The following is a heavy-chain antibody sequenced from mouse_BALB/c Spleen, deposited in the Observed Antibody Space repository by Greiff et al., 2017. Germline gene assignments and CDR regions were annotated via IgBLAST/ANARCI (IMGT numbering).Heavy chain of an antibody. J-gene: IGHJ2*01. CDR3: ARGAYYRYGDD. Sequence: EVQLQQSGAELVKPGASVKLSCTASGFNIKDTYMHWVKQRPEQGLEWIGRIDPANGNTKYDPKFQGKATITADTSSNTAYLQLSSLTSEDTAVYYCARGAYYRYGDDWGQGTTLTVSS. CDR1: GFNIKDTY. D-gene: IGHD2-14*01. CDR2: IDPANGNT. V-gene: IGHV14-3*02.